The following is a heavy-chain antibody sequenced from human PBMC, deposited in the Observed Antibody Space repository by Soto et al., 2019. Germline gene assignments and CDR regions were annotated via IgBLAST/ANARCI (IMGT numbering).Heavy chain of an antibody. CDR1: GGSFSGYY. CDR2: INHSGST. CDR3: ARGGFGEGMDV. Sequence: ETLSLTCAVYGGSFSGYYWSWIRQPPGKGLEWIGEINHSGSTNYNPSLKSRVTISVDTSKNQFSLKLSSVTAADTAVYYCARGGFGEGMDVWGQGTTVTVSS. D-gene: IGHD3-10*01. V-gene: IGHV4-34*01. J-gene: IGHJ6*02.